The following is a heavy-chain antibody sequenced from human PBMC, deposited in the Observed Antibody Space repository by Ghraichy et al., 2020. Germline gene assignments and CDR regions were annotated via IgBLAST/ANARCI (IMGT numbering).Heavy chain of an antibody. CDR1: GFTFDDYA. Sequence: GGSLRLSCAASGFTFDDYAMHWVRQAPGKGLEWVSGISWNSGSIGYADSVKGRFTISRDNAKNSLYLQMNSLRAEDTALYYCAKDIVTDSSSWYPNFDYWGQGTLVTVSS. CDR3: AKDIVTDSSSWYPNFDY. D-gene: IGHD6-13*01. CDR2: ISWNSGSI. V-gene: IGHV3-9*01. J-gene: IGHJ4*02.